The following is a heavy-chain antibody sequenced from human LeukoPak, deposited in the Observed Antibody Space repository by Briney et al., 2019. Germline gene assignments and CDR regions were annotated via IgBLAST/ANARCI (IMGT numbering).Heavy chain of an antibody. V-gene: IGHV3-53*01. J-gene: IGHJ4*02. CDR3: ARGSLEAVAHTAYYYFDY. CDR1: GFTVSTSY. Sequence: GGSLRLSCAASGFTVSTSYLSWVRQAPGKGLEWVSAIYSGGSTYYADSVRDRFTISRDSSQNTPYLQMNSLRAEDTALYHCARGSLEAVAHTAYYYFDYWGQGTLVTVSS. CDR2: IYSGGST. D-gene: IGHD6-19*01.